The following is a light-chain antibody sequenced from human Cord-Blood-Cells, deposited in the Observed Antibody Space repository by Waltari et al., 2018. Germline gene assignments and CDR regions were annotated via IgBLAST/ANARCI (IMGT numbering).Light chain of an antibody. Sequence: DIVMTQSPDSLAVSLGERATINRKSSQSVLYSSNNKNYLAWYQQKPGQPPKLLIYGASTRESGVPDRFSGSGSGTDFTLTISSLQAEDVAVYYCQQYYSTPWTFGQGTKVEIK. J-gene: IGKJ1*01. CDR2: GAS. CDR1: QSVLYSSNNKNY. CDR3: QQYYSTPWT. V-gene: IGKV4-1*01.